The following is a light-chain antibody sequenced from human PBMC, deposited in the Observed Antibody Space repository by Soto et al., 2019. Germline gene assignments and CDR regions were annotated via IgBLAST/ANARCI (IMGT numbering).Light chain of an antibody. CDR2: GAS. Sequence: EIVLTQSPGTLSLSPGERATLSCRASQSVSSSFLAWYQQKPGQAPRLLIYGASSRATGIPDRFSGSGSGTDFTITISRLETEDFAVYYCQQYDSSPWTFGQGTKVEIK. V-gene: IGKV3-20*01. J-gene: IGKJ1*01. CDR1: QSVSSSF. CDR3: QQYDSSPWT.